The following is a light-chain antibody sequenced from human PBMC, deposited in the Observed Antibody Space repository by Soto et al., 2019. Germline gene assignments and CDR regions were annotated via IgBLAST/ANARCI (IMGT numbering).Light chain of an antibody. CDR2: GAS. CDR1: QSVISNY. Sequence: ETVLTQSPVTLSLSPGERATLSCWASQSVISNYLAWYQQRPGQPPRLLIYGASNRATGIPDRFSGTGSGTDFTLTISRLEPEDFAVYYCQQRSNWPWTFGQGTKVEI. V-gene: IGKV3D-20*02. J-gene: IGKJ1*01. CDR3: QQRSNWPWT.